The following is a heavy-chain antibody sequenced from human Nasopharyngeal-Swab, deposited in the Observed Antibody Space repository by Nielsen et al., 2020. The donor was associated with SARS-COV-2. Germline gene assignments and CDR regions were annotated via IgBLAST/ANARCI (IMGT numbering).Heavy chain of an antibody. V-gene: IGHV3-7*05. CDR3: ARGEAAALGWFDP. CDR1: GFTFSSYW. J-gene: IGHJ5*02. D-gene: IGHD6-13*01. Sequence: GESLKISCAASGFTFSSYWMSWVRQAPGKGLEWVANIKQDGSEKYYADSVKGRFTISRDNSKNTLYLQMNSLRAEDTAVYYCARGEAAALGWFDPWGQGTLVTVSS. CDR2: IKQDGSEK.